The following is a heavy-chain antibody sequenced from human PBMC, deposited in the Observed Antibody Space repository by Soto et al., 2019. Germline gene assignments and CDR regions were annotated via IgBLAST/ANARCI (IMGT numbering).Heavy chain of an antibody. CDR3: AKATATGGGAFDI. V-gene: IGHV3-23*01. Sequence: GGSLRLSCAASGFTCSSYDMSWVRQAPGKGLAWVSTILVGGSTHYPDSVRGRFTISRDNSKNTLFLQMNSLTVGDTAVYYCAKATATGGGAFDICGQGTLVTVSS. CDR1: GFTCSSYD. CDR2: ILVGGST. J-gene: IGHJ3*02. D-gene: IGHD2-8*02.